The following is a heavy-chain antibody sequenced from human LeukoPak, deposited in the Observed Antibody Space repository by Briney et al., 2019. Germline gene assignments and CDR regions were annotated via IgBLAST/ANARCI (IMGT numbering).Heavy chain of an antibody. CDR3: ARWIYHSSGYYLDY. D-gene: IGHD3-22*01. CDR1: GGSISSYY. Sequence: KPSETLSLTCTVSGGSISSYYWSWIRQPPGGGLEWIGYIYYSGSTNYNPSLKSRVTISVDTSKNQFSLKLSSVTAADTAVYYCARWIYHSSGYYLDYWGQGTLVTVSS. J-gene: IGHJ4*02. V-gene: IGHV4-59*01. CDR2: IYYSGST.